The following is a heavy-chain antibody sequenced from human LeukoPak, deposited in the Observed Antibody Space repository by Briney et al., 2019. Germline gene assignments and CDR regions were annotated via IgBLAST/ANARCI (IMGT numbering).Heavy chain of an antibody. J-gene: IGHJ4*02. CDR3: ARGRRITIFGVAIDY. D-gene: IGHD3-3*01. V-gene: IGHV1-8*01. Sequence: ASVKVSCKASGYTFTSYDINWVRQATGQGLEWMGWMNPNSGSTGYAQKFQGRVTMTRDTATNTVYMELRSLGSEDTAAYYCARGRRITIFGVAIDYWGQGTLVTVSS. CDR1: GYTFTSYD. CDR2: MNPNSGST.